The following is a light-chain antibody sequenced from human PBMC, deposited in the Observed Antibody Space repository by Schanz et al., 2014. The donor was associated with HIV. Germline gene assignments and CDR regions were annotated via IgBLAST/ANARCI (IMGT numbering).Light chain of an antibody. V-gene: IGKV3-20*01. CDR1: QRLSSSY. CDR3: QQYGRTPYT. J-gene: IGKJ2*01. Sequence: EIVLTQSPGSLSLSPGGRATLSCGASQRLSSSYLAWYRQTPGQPPRLVIFGASNKAAGFSHRFSGSGSGTDFTLTINGLEPEDFAVYYCQQYGRTPYTFGQGTKLEIK. CDR2: GAS.